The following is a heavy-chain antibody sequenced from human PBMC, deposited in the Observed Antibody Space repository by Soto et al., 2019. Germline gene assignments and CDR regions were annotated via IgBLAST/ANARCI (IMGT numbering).Heavy chain of an antibody. Sequence: PGESLKISCKGSGYSFTSYWIGWVRLMPGKGLEWMGIIYPGDSDTRYSPSFQGQVTISADKSISTAYLQWSSLKASDTAMYYCAGPGVPKIKDRRMDVWGPGDKVNVSS. CDR2: IYPGDSDT. CDR3: AGPGVPKIKDRRMDV. J-gene: IGHJ6*02. CDR1: GYSFTSYW. D-gene: IGHD3-10*01. V-gene: IGHV5-51*01.